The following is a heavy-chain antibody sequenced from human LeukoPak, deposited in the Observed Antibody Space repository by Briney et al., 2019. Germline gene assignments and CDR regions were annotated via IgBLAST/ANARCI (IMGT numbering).Heavy chain of an antibody. CDR1: GFTFSSYG. J-gene: IGHJ4*02. CDR3: ARRAGIYSHPYDY. V-gene: IGHV3-23*01. D-gene: IGHD1-14*01. CDR2: ISGSDGST. Sequence: GGSLRLSCAASGFTFSSYGMSWVRQAPGKGLEWVSAISGSDGSTYYADSVRGRFTISRDNSKNTLFLQMNSLRAEDTAVYYCARRAGIYSHPYDYWGQGTLVTVSS.